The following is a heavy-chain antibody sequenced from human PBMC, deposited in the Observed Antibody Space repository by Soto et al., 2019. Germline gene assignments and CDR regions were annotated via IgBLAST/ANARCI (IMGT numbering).Heavy chain of an antibody. V-gene: IGHV4-31*03. J-gene: IGHJ4*02. CDR2: IYYSGST. CDR1: GGSISSGGYY. D-gene: IGHD3-22*01. CDR3: ARDSGYYLIDY. Sequence: SETLSLTCTVSGGSISSGGYYWSWIRQHPGKGLEWIGYIYYSGSTYYNPSLKSRVTISVDTSKNQFSLKLCSVTAADTAVYYCARDSGYYLIDYWGQGTLVTVSS.